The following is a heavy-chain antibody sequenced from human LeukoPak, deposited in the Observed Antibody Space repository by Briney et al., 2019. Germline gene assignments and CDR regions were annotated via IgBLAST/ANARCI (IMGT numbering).Heavy chain of an antibody. D-gene: IGHD2-15*01. Sequence: PGGSLRLSCAASGFDFRSYWMSWVRQAQGKGLEWVANIEHDGSEKLYVDSVTGRFTISRDNAKNSLYLRMNSLRAEDTAVYYCARGYCSGGTCYDYWGQGTLVTVSS. V-gene: IGHV3-7*01. J-gene: IGHJ4*02. CDR1: GFDFRSYW. CDR2: IEHDGSEK. CDR3: ARGYCSGGTCYDY.